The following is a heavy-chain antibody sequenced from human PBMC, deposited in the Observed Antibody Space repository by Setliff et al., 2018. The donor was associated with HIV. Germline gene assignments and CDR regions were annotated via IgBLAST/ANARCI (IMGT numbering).Heavy chain of an antibody. CDR1: SGSFSSRHY. D-gene: IGHD5-12*01. CDR3: ARHQSGYNFSPFDN. V-gene: IGHV4-39*01. J-gene: IGHJ4*02. Sequence: SETLSLTCTVSSGSFSSRHYWGWIRQSPGKGLEWIGSVSYSGTTYYNPSLRSRITISVDTSKNQFSLIVSSVTAADTATYYCARHQSGYNFSPFDNWGLGSLVTVS. CDR2: VSYSGTT.